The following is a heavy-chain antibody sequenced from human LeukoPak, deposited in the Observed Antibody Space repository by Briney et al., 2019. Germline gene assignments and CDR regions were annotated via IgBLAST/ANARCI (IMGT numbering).Heavy chain of an antibody. CDR2: ISYDGSNK. V-gene: IGHV3-30*04. D-gene: IGHD3-3*01. CDR1: GFTFSSCA. Sequence: GGSLRLSCAASGFTFSSCAMHWVRQAPGKGLEWVAVISYDGSNKYYADSVKGRFTISRDNSKNTLYLQMNSLRAEDTAVYYCAREMGYDFWSGYYATDYWGQGTLVTVSS. J-gene: IGHJ4*02. CDR3: AREMGYDFWSGYYATDY.